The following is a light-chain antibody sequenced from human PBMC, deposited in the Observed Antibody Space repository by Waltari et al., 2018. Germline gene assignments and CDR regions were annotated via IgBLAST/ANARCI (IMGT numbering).Light chain of an antibody. CDR3: QQYYRTPLT. J-gene: IGKJ4*01. Sequence: DIVMTQSPESLAVSLGERATINCKSSQSVLYSSNNKNYLAWYQQKPGKPPKLLIYWASTRESWVPDRFSGSGSGTYFTLIISSLQAEDVAVYYCQQYYRTPLTFGGGTKVEIK. CDR2: WAS. CDR1: QSVLYSSNNKNY. V-gene: IGKV4-1*01.